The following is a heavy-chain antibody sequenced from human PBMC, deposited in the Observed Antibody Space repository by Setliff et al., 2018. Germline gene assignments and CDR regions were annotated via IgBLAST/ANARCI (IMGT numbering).Heavy chain of an antibody. J-gene: IGHJ4*02. CDR2: IYASGST. V-gene: IGHV4-30-4*08. Sequence: SETLSLTCTVSGYSISSGYIWGWIRQPPGKGLEWIGYIYASGSTYYNPSLKSRVSISVDTSKNQFTLKLSSVTAADTAVYYCARESRYYYDNLGTLDYWGQGTLVTVSS. CDR3: ARESRYYYDNLGTLDY. D-gene: IGHD3-22*01. CDR1: GYSISSGYI.